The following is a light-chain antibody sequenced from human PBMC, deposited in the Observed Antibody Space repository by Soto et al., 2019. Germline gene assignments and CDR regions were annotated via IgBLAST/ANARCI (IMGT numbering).Light chain of an antibody. CDR3: SSYTSSSTPSLYV. CDR1: SSDVGSYNR. Sequence: QSALTQPPSVSGSPGQSVTISCTGTSSDVGSYNRVSWYQQPPGTAPKLMIYEVSNRPSGVPDRFSGSKSGNTASLTISGLQAEDEADYYCSSYTSSSTPSLYVFGTGTKLTVL. CDR2: EVS. J-gene: IGLJ1*01. V-gene: IGLV2-18*02.